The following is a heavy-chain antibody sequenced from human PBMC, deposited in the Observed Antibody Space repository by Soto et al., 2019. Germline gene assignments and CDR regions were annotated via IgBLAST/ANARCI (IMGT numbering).Heavy chain of an antibody. D-gene: IGHD4-17*01. Sequence: SETLSLTCTVSGGSISSYYWSWIRQPPGKGLEWIGYIYYSGSTNYNPSLKSRVTISVDTSKNQFSLKLSPVTAADTAVYYCARGYGDYVSDYWGPGTQVTVSS. J-gene: IGHJ4*02. CDR3: ARGYGDYVSDY. CDR1: GGSISSYY. CDR2: IYYSGST. V-gene: IGHV4-59*01.